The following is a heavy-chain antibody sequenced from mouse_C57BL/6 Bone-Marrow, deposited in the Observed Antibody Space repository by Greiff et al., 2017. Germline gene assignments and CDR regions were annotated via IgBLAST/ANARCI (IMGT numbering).Heavy chain of an antibody. D-gene: IGHD1-1*01. Sequence: QVQLQQSGAELAKPGASVKLSCKASGYTFTSYWMHWVKQRPGQGLEWIGYINPSSGYTKYNQKFKDKATLTADKYSSTAYMQLSSLTYEDSAVYYCARGLLRSVATGFAYWGQGTLVTVSA. CDR3: ARGLLRSVATGFAY. J-gene: IGHJ3*01. V-gene: IGHV1-7*01. CDR1: GYTFTSYW. CDR2: INPSSGYT.